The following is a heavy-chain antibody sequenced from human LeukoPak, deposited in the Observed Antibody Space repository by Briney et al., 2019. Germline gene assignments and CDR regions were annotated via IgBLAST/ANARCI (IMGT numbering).Heavy chain of an antibody. CDR2: IIPIFGTA. V-gene: IGHV1-69*05. J-gene: IGHJ4*02. Sequence: SVKVSCKASGGTFSSYAISWVRQASGQGLEWMGGIIPIFGTANYAQKFQGRVTITTDESTSTAYMELSSLRSEDTAVYYCAREGTRTRDFDYWGQGTLVTVSS. CDR1: GGTFSSYA. CDR3: AREGTRTRDFDY.